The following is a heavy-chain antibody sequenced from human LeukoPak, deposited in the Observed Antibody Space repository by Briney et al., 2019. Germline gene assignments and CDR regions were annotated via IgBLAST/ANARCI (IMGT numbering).Heavy chain of an antibody. CDR2: IYHSGST. Sequence: PSETLSLTCAVSGGSISSGGYSWSWIRQPPGKGLEWIGYIYHSGSTYYNPSLKSRVTISADKSISTAYLQWSSLKASDTAMYYCASGFTFQQLPHYWGQGTLVTVSS. D-gene: IGHD6-13*01. J-gene: IGHJ4*02. CDR3: ASGFTFQQLPHY. CDR1: GGSISSGGYS. V-gene: IGHV4-30-2*01.